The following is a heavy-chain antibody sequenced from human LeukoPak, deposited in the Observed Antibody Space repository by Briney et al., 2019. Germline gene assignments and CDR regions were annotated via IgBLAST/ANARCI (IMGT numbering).Heavy chain of an antibody. CDR2: IIPIFGTA. CDR3: TSLTAYYYYMDV. CDR1: GGTFSSYA. J-gene: IGHJ6*03. D-gene: IGHD5-18*01. Sequence: SVKVSCKASGGTFSSYAISWVRQAPGQGLEWMGGIIPIFGTANYAQKLQGRVTVTADESTSTAYMELSSLRSEDTAVYYCTSLTAYYYYMDVWGKGTTVTVSS. V-gene: IGHV1-69*13.